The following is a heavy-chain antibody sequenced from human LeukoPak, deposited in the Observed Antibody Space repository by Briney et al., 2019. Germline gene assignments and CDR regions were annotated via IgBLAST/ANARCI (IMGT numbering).Heavy chain of an antibody. J-gene: IGHJ6*03. D-gene: IGHD5-12*01. CDR2: IYYSGNT. CDR1: GGSIRSSSYY. CDR3: ARGYSGYDWGGTGYYYYYMDV. Sequence: SETLSLTCSVSGGSIRSSSYYWGWIRQPPGKGLEWIGSIYYSGNTYYNPSLKSRVTISVDTSKNQFSLKLSSVTAADTAVYYCARGYSGYDWGGTGYYYYYMDVWGKGTTVTVSS. V-gene: IGHV4-39*07.